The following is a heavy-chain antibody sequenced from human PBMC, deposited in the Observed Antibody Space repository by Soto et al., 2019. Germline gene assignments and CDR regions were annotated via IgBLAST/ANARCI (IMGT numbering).Heavy chain of an antibody. J-gene: IGHJ4*02. CDR2: ISFSGDHI. D-gene: IGHD3-10*01. V-gene: IGHV3-21*01. CDR1: GFGFGTVS. CDR3: ARRRDSTSWFLFDY. Sequence: EVQLVESGGGLVKPGESLRLSCAASGFGFGTVSMTWVRQAPGKGLEWVAFISFSGDHIYYADSVKGRFTISRDNAGNPLYLQMNSLRVEDTAVYYCARRRDSTSWFLFDYWGLGTLVTVSS.